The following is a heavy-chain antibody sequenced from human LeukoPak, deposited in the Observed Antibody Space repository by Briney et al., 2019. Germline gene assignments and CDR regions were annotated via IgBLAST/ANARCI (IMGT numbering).Heavy chain of an antibody. D-gene: IGHD2-2*01. V-gene: IGHV1-69*04. CDR1: GGTFISYA. CDR3: ARCSSTSCPGGSGMDV. Sequence: SVKVSCKGSGGTFISYAISWVRQPPGQGLEWMGRIIHILGMANYAQKFQGRVTTTSDKSTSTAYMELSSLRSEDTAVYYCARCSSTSCPGGSGMDVWGQGTTVTVSS. CDR2: IIHILGMA. J-gene: IGHJ6*02.